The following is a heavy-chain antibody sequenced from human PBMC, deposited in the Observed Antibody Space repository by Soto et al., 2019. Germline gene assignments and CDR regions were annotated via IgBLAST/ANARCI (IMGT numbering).Heavy chain of an antibody. CDR1: GYTFANYG. D-gene: IGHD3-10*02. CDR3: VSDPQSLRVTRTCSDP. Sequence: ASVKGAWKASGYTFANYGISWVRQAPGQGLEWMGWISGNNGATNFAPKVQDRITTTLDTSTGVASLTLRSLRSDDTAIYSSVSDPQSLRVTRTCSDP. J-gene: IGHJ5*02. CDR2: ISGNNGAT. V-gene: IGHV1-18*04.